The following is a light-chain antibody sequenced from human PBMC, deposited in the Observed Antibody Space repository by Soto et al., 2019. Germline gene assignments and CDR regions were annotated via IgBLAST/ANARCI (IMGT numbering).Light chain of an antibody. V-gene: IGKV3-20*01. J-gene: IGKJ4*01. CDR1: QSVSSSY. Sequence: EIVLTQSPGTLSLSPGERATLSCRASQSVSSSYLAWYQQKPGQAPRLLIYSASRRATGIPDRFGGSGSGTDFTLTISRLEPEDFAVYYCHQYGSSPLTFGGGTKVDIK. CDR2: SAS. CDR3: HQYGSSPLT.